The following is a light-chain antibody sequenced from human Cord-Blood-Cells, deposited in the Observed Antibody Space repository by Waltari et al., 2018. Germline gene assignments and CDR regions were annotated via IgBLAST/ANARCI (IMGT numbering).Light chain of an antibody. CDR2: DAS. J-gene: IGKJ4*01. Sequence: IVLTQSPATLSLSPGERATLTCRASQCVSSYLAWYQQKPGQAPRLLVYDASNRATGIPARFSGSGSGTDFTLTISSLEPEDFAVYYCQQRSNWPLPFGGGTKVEIK. V-gene: IGKV3-11*01. CDR1: QCVSSY. CDR3: QQRSNWPLP.